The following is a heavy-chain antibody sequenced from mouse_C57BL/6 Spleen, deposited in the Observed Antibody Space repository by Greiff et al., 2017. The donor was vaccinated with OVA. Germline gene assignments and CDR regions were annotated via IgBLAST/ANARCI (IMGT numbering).Heavy chain of an antibody. V-gene: IGHV5-9-1*02. D-gene: IGHD1-1*01. CDR2: ISSGGDYI. CDR3: TRDSNGNSYGAMDY. Sequence: EVQRVESGEGLVKPGGSLKLSCAASGFTFSSYAMSWVRQTPEKRLEWVAYISSGGDYIYYADTVKGRFTISRDNARNTLYLQMSSLKSEDTAMYYCTRDSNGNSYGAMDYWGQGTSVTVSS. CDR1: GFTFSSYA. J-gene: IGHJ4*01.